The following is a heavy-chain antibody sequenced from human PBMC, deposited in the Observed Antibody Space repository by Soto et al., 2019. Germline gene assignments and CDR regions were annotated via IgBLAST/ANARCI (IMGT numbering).Heavy chain of an antibody. CDR2: IYYSGST. J-gene: IGHJ6*02. V-gene: IGHV4-59*01. D-gene: IGHD3-22*01. CDR3: ARCIDDSSGMGDGNYGMDV. CDR1: GGSISSYY. Sequence: PSETLSLTCTISGGSISSYYWSWIRQPRGKGLEWIGYIYYSGSTNYNPSLKSRVTISVDTSKNQFSLKLSSVTAADTAVYYCARCIDDSSGMGDGNYGMDVWGQGTTVTVSS.